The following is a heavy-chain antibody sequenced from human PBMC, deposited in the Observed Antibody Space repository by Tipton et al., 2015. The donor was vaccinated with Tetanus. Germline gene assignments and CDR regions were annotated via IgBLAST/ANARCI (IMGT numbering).Heavy chain of an antibody. D-gene: IGHD2-8*01. J-gene: IGHJ4*02. V-gene: IGHV5-51*01. Sequence: QLVQSGGEVKKPGESLKISCKGSGYIFNNYWIGWVRQKPGKGLEWMGIIYPGDSDTRYSPSFQGQVAISVDKSVNTAYLQWSSLKASDTSMFYCARAHCTDGVCNFDFWGQGALVTVAS. CDR3: ARAHCTDGVCNFDF. CDR2: IYPGDSDT. CDR1: GYIFNNYW.